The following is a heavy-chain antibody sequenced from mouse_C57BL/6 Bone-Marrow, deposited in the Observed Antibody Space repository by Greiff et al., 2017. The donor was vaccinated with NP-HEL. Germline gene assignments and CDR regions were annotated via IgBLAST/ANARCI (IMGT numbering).Heavy chain of an antibody. J-gene: IGHJ2*01. CDR1: GFTFSSYA. D-gene: IGHD6-2*01. V-gene: IGHV5-4*01. Sequence: EVQGVESGGGLVKPGGSLKLSCAASGFTFSSYAMSWVRQTPEKRLELVATISDGGSYTYYPDNVKGRFTISRDNAKNNLYLQMSHLKSEDTAMYYCARDKGLSFDYWGQGTTLTVSS. CDR3: ARDKGLSFDY. CDR2: ISDGGSYT.